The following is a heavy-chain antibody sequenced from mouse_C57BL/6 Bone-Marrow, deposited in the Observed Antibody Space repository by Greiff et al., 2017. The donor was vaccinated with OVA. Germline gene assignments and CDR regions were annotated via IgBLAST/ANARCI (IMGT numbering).Heavy chain of an antibody. V-gene: IGHV1-52*01. Sequence: QVQLQQPGAELVRPGSSVKLSCKASGYTFTSYWMHWVKQRPIQGLEWIGNIDPSDSDAHYNQKFKDKATLTVDKSSSTAYMQLSSLTSEDSAVYYCAREKAYGYDEGFAYWGQGTLVTVSA. D-gene: IGHD2-2*01. CDR1: GYTFTSYW. J-gene: IGHJ3*01. CDR2: IDPSDSDA. CDR3: AREKAYGYDEGFAY.